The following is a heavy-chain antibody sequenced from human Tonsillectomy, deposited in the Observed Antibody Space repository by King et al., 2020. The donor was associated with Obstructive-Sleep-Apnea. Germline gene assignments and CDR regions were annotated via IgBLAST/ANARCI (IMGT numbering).Heavy chain of an antibody. CDR1: GFTFSSYW. Sequence: VQLVESGGGLVQPGGSLRLSCAASGFTFSSYWMHWVRQAPGKGLVWVSRINPDGSGTIYAGSVKGRFTISRDNAKNPLVLQMNGLRAEDTAVYYCARPTTTLHYWGQGTLVTVSS. J-gene: IGHJ4*02. CDR2: INPDGSGT. V-gene: IGHV3-74*01. D-gene: IGHD1-26*01. CDR3: ARPTTTLHY.